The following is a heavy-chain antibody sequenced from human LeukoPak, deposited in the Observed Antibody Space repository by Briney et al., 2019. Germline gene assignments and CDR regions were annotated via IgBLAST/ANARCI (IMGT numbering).Heavy chain of an antibody. J-gene: IGHJ4*02. CDR3: ATLDPYVWGSYRLGPYNEDY. V-gene: IGHV4-34*01. CDR2: INHSGST. Sequence: PSETLSLTCAVYGGSFSGYYWSWIRQPPGKGLEWIGEINHSGSTNYNPSLKSRVTISVDTSKNQFSLKLSSVTAADTAVYYCATLDPYVWGSYRLGPYNEDYWGQGTLVTVSS. CDR1: GGSFSGYY. D-gene: IGHD3-16*02.